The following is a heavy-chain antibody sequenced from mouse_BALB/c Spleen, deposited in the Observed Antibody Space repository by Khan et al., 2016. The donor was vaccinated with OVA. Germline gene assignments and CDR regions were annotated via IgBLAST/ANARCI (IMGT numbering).Heavy chain of an antibody. Sequence: QVQLKESGPGLVAPSQSLSITCTVSGFSLTSYGVNWVRQPPGKGLEWLGVIWGGGSTNYHSALISRLSISKDNSKSQVFLKLNSLQTDDTATYYCVNQNYGTLYANDYWRQATAVTSSS. D-gene: IGHD2-1*01. CDR1: GFSLTSYG. CDR2: IWGGGST. V-gene: IGHV2-3*01. CDR3: VNQNYGTLYANDY. J-gene: IGHJ4*01.